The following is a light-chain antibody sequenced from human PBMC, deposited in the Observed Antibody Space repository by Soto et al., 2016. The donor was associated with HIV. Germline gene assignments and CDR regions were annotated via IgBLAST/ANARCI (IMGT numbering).Light chain of an antibody. CDR2: DLN. CDR1: SLRSYY. V-gene: IGLV3-19*01. J-gene: IGLJ2*01. CDR3: HSRDNSSKPVV. Sequence: SSELTQDPAVSVALGQTVKITCQGDSLRSYYATWYQQKPGQAPVLVIYDLNNRPLEIPDRFSGSSSGNTASLTITGVQAEDEADYYCHSRDNSSKPVVFGGGTKLTVL.